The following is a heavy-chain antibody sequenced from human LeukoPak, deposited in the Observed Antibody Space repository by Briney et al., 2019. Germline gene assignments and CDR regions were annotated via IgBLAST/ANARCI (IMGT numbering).Heavy chain of an antibody. V-gene: IGHV3-33*01. CDR1: GFTFSSYG. CDR3: ARDYTGSSGHYSSYYYYGMDV. D-gene: IGHD3-22*01. J-gene: IGHJ6*02. CDR2: IWYDGSNK. Sequence: PGGSLRLSCAASGFTFSSYGMHWVRQAPGKGLEWVAVIWYDGSNKYYADSVKGRFTISRDNSKNTLYLQMNSLRAEDTAVYYCARDYTGSSGHYSSYYYYGMDVWGQGTTVTVSS.